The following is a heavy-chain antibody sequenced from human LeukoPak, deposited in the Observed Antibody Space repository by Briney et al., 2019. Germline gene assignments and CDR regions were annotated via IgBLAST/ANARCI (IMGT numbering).Heavy chain of an antibody. CDR1: SGSFSNYY. V-gene: IGHV4-34*01. J-gene: IGHJ4*02. CDR2: INQSGST. D-gene: IGHD5-12*01. CDR3: ARDLYSGYGGYFDS. Sequence: PSETLSLTCAVYSGSFSNYYWSWIRQPPGKGLEWIGEINQSGSTNYNPSLKSRVTISVDTSKNHFSLKLSSVTAADTAVYFCARDLYSGYGGYFDSWGQGTLVTVSS.